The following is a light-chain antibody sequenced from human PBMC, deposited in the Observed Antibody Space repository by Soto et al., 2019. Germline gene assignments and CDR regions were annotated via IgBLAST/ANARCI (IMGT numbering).Light chain of an antibody. CDR2: RNN. CDR3: AAWDDSLSSRYV. CDR1: SSNIGSNY. J-gene: IGLJ1*01. Sequence: QSVLTQPPSASGTPGQRVTISCSGSSSNIGSNYVYWYPQLPGTAPKLLIYRNNQRPSGVPDRFSGSKSGTSASLAISGLRSEDEADYYCAAWDDSLSSRYVSGTGTKVTVL. V-gene: IGLV1-47*01.